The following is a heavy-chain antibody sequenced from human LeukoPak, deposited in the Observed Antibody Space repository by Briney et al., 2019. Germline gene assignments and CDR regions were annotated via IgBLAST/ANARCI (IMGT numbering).Heavy chain of an antibody. CDR3: ARHSEGYCSGGSCPTDAFDI. J-gene: IGHJ3*02. V-gene: IGHV5-51*01. CDR1: GYSFTSYW. CDR2: IYPGDSDT. D-gene: IGHD2-15*01. Sequence: GESLQISCKGSGYSFTSYWIGWVRRMPGKGLEGMGIIYPGDSDTRYSPSFQGQVTISADKSISTAYLQWSSLKASDTAMYYCARHSEGYCSGGSCPTDAFDIWGQGTMVTVSS.